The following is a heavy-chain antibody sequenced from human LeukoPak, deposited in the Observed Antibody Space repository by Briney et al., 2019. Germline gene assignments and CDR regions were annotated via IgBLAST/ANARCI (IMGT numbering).Heavy chain of an antibody. CDR3: ARGLWFDP. J-gene: IGHJ5*02. Sequence: GGSLRLSCVVSGFTFSSYGMHWVRQAPGKGLEWVSVIYSGGSTYYADSVKGRFTISRDNSKNTLYLQMNSLRAEDTAVYYCARGLWFDPWGQGTLVTVSS. CDR2: IYSGGST. V-gene: IGHV3-53*01. CDR1: GFTFSSYG.